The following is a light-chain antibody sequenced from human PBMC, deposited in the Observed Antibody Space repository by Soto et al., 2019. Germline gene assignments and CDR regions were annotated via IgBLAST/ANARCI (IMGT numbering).Light chain of an antibody. CDR1: QSVSSN. V-gene: IGKV3D-15*01. CDR2: GAS. CDR3: QQYKNWPLT. Sequence: EIMMTQSPGTLSASPGERATLSCRASQSVSSNLAWYQQKPGQAPRLLIYGASTRATGIPARFSGSGSGTEFTLTISSLQSEDFVVYYCQQYKNWPLTFGGGTKVEIK. J-gene: IGKJ4*01.